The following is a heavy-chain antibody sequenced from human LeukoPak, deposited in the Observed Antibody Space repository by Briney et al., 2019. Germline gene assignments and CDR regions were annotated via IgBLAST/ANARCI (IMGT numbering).Heavy chain of an antibody. D-gene: IGHD3-22*01. CDR3: ARGLDGSGYPDY. CDR1: GYTFTSYD. Sequence: ASVKVSCKASGYTFTSYDINWVRQATGQGLEWMGWMNPNSGNTGYAQKFQGRVTITRNTSISTAHMELSSLRSEDTAVYYCARGLDGSGYPDYWGQGTLVTVSS. J-gene: IGHJ4*02. CDR2: MNPNSGNT. V-gene: IGHV1-8*03.